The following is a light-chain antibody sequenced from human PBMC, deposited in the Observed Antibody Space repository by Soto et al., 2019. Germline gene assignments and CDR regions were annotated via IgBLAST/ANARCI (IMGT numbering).Light chain of an antibody. Sequence: QSVLTQPASVSGSPGQSITISCTGTSRDVGGYNYVSWYQQHPGKAPKLLIYDVSNRPSGVSNRFSGSKSGNTASLTISGLQAEDEADYYCSSYTSSITPVFGGGTQLTVL. J-gene: IGLJ2*01. CDR2: DVS. CDR3: SSYTSSITPV. CDR1: SRDVGGYNY. V-gene: IGLV2-14*01.